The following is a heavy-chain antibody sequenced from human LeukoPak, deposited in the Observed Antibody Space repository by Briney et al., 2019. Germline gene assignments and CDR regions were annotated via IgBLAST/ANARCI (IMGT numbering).Heavy chain of an antibody. Sequence: PGGSLRLSCAASGSSFSSYVMSWVRQAPGKGLEWVSPISDSGGSAYYADSVKGRFTISRDNSRNRLYLQMNSLRAEDTAVYYCARHSGSYFYYMDVWGKGTTVTVSS. J-gene: IGHJ6*03. CDR3: ARHSGSYFYYMDV. CDR1: GSSFSSYV. D-gene: IGHD3-10*01. V-gene: IGHV3-23*01. CDR2: ISDSGGSA.